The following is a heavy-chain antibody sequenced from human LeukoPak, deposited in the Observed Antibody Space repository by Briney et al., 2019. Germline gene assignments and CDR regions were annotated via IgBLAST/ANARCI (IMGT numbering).Heavy chain of an antibody. CDR1: GYSISSGYY. CDR3: ASYSSSSGGLDY. V-gene: IGHV4-38-2*02. J-gene: IGHJ4*02. Sequence: PSETLSLTCTVSGYSISSGYYWGWIRQPPGKGLEWIGSIYHSGSTYYNPSLKSRVTISVDTSKNQFSLKLSSVTAADTAVCYCASYSSSSGGLDYWGQGTLVTVSS. D-gene: IGHD6-6*01. CDR2: IYHSGST.